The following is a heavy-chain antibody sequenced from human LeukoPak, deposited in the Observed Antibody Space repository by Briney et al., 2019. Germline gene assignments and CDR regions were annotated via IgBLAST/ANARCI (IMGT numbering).Heavy chain of an antibody. CDR1: GFTFSSYA. J-gene: IGHJ4*02. D-gene: IGHD3-10*01. CDR2: ISYDGSNK. V-gene: IGHV3-30-3*01. CDR3: AGLWFGELLRDY. Sequence: GSLRLSCAASGFTFSSYAMHWVRRAPGKGLEWVAVISYDGSNKYYADSVKGRFTISRDNAKNSLYLQMNSLRAEDTAVYYCAGLWFGELLRDYWGQGTLVTVSS.